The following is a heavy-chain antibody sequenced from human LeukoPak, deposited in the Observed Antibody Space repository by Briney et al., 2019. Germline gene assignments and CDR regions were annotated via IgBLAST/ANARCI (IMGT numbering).Heavy chain of an antibody. CDR1: GGTFSTYA. Sequence: ASVKVSCKASGGTFSTYAISWVRQAPGQGLEWMGGIIPIFGTANYAQKFQGRVTITADESTSTAYMGLSSLRSEDTAVYYCASPKPEYNWDDGGYYYGMDVWGQGTTVTVSS. D-gene: IGHD1-1*01. J-gene: IGHJ6*02. CDR3: ASPKPEYNWDDGGYYYGMDV. CDR2: IIPIFGTA. V-gene: IGHV1-69*13.